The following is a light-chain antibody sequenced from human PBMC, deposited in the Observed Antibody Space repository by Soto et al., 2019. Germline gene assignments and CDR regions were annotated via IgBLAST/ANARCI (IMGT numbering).Light chain of an antibody. CDR3: CSFTGTTIGV. Sequence: QSALTQPPSASGSPGQSVTISYTGTSNDVGRYNHVSWYQQYPGKAPKLVIFDVNKRPSEVPDRFSGSKSGNTASLTVSGLQAEDEADYYCCSFTGTTIGVFGGGTKLTVL. CDR1: SNDVGRYNH. CDR2: DVN. J-gene: IGLJ2*01. V-gene: IGLV2-8*01.